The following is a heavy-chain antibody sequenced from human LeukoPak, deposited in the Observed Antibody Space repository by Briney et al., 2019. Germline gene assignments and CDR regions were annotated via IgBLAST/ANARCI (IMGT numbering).Heavy chain of an antibody. CDR1: GFTVSSNY. J-gene: IGHJ4*02. CDR2: IYSGGST. CDR3: AREWEYYDSSGYYGY. Sequence: GGSLRLSCAASGFTVSSNYMSWVRQAPGKGLEWVSVIYSGGSTYYADSVKGRFTVSRDNSKNTLYLQMNSLRAEDTAVYYCAREWEYYDSSGYYGYWGQGTLVTVSS. D-gene: IGHD3-22*01. V-gene: IGHV3-53*01.